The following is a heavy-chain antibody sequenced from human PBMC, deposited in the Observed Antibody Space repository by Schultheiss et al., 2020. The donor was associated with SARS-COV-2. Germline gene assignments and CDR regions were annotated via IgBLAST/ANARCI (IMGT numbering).Heavy chain of an antibody. D-gene: IGHD1-7*01. Sequence: GESLKISCAASGFTFSSYSLSWVRQAPGKGLEWVSSISSSSSYIYYADSVKGRFTISRDNAKNSLYLQMNSLRAEDTAVYYCARDCTVELRGYYYYYMDVWGKGTTVTVSS. CDR3: ARDCTVELRGYYYYYMDV. V-gene: IGHV3-21*01. J-gene: IGHJ6*03. CDR2: ISSSSSYI. CDR1: GFTFSSYS.